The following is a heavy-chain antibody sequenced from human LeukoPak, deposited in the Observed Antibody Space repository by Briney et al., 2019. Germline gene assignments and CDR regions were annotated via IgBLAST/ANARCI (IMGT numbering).Heavy chain of an antibody. D-gene: IGHD1-1*01. V-gene: IGHV3-33*08. Sequence: GGSLRLSCVASGFSFSNYGIHWGRQAPGKGLEWVAVIWYDGSNKYYADSVKGRFTISRDNSKNTLYLQMNSLRAEDTAVYYCARVPPKTYYFDYWGQGTLVTVSS. CDR1: GFSFSNYG. CDR2: IWYDGSNK. CDR3: ARVPPKTYYFDY. J-gene: IGHJ4*02.